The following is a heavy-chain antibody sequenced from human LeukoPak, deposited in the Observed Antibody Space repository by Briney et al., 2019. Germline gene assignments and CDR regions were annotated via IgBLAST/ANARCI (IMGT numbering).Heavy chain of an antibody. Sequence: ASVKVSCKASGYTFTGYYMHWVRQAPGQGLEWMGWINPNSGGTNYAQKFQGRATMTRDTSISTAYMELSRLRSDDTAVYYCARPLGSSPDYYFDYWGQGTLVTVSS. CDR1: GYTFTGYY. CDR3: ARPLGSSPDYYFDY. J-gene: IGHJ4*02. V-gene: IGHV1-2*02. CDR2: INPNSGGT. D-gene: IGHD1-26*01.